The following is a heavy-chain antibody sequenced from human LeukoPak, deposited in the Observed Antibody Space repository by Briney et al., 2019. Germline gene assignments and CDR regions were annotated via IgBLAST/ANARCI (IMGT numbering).Heavy chain of an antibody. V-gene: IGHV4-34*01. CDR2: INHSGST. CDR1: GGSFSGYY. CDR3: ARAIPYMVRGNYLDY. Sequence: PSETLSLTCAVYGGSFSGYYWSWIRQPPGKGLEWIGEINHSGSTNYNPSLKSRVTISVDTSKNQFSLKLSSVTAADTAVYYCARAIPYMVRGNYLDYWGQGTLVTVSS. D-gene: IGHD3-10*01. J-gene: IGHJ4*02.